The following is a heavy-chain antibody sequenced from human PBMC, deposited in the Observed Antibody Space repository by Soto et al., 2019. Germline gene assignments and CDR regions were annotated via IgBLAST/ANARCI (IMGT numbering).Heavy chain of an antibody. J-gene: IGHJ3*02. CDR2: ISYDGSNK. Sequence: PGGSLRLSCAASGFTFSSYGMHWVRQAPGKGLEWVAVISYDGSNKYYTDSVKGRFTISRDNSKNRLNLQMNSLRAEDTALYYCAKDGHLREQWSYDAFDIWGQGTKVTVSS. CDR3: AKDGHLREQWSYDAFDI. V-gene: IGHV3-30*18. CDR1: GFTFSSYG. D-gene: IGHD6-19*01.